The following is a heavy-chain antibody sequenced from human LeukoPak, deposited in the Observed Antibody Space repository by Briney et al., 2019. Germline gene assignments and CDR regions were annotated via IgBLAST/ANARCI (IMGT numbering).Heavy chain of an antibody. D-gene: IGHD2-21*02. CDR1: GFTFSRYW. V-gene: IGHV3-7*01. CDR2: IKQDGSEK. Sequence: GGSLRLSCAASGFTFSRYWMSWVRQAPGKGPEWVANIKQDGSEKNYVDSVKGRFTISRDNAKNSLYLQMNSLRADDTAMYYCVRDNPRCCGVVPANIDDLWGQGTLVTVSS. J-gene: IGHJ5*02. CDR3: VRDNPRCCGVVPANIDDL.